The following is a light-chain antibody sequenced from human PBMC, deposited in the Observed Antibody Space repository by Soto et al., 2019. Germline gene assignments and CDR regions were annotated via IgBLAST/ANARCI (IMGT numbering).Light chain of an antibody. CDR1: SSDDGSYSL. CDR2: EGS. V-gene: IGLV2-23*01. J-gene: IGLJ1*01. Sequence: QSALTQPASVSGSPGQAITISCTGTSSDDGSYSLVSWYQQHPGKTPNLMIYEGSKRPSGVSNRFSGSKSGITASLTISGLQAGDEAYYYCCSYAGSSTYVFGTGTKLTVL. CDR3: CSYAGSSTYV.